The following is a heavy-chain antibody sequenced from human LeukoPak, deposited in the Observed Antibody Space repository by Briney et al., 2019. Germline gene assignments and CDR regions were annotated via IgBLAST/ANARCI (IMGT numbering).Heavy chain of an antibody. CDR1: AYFFTSFW. V-gene: IGHV5-51*01. D-gene: IGHD2-15*01. CDR3: ARGYCSGGSCHSFVGY. Sequence: GECLKSSCKGSAYFFTSFWIGWLRQMAAKGLEWMGIIYPGDSDTRYSPYFQGQVTISADKSISTAYLQWSSLKASDTAMYYCARGYCSGGSCHSFVGYWGQGTLVTVSS. CDR2: IYPGDSDT. J-gene: IGHJ4*02.